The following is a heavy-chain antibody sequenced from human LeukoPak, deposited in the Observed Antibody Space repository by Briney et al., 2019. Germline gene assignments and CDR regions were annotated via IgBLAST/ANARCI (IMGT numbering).Heavy chain of an antibody. V-gene: IGHV4-30-4*08. CDR3: ATHLSGVVISDAFDI. CDR1: GGSISSGGYY. CDR2: IYYSGST. D-gene: IGHD3-3*01. Sequence: PSETLSLTCTVSGGSISSGGYYWSWIRQPPGKGLEWIGYIYYSGSTYYNPSLKSRVTISVDTSKNQFSLKLSSVTAADTAVYYCATHLSGVVISDAFDIWGQGTMVTVSS. J-gene: IGHJ3*02.